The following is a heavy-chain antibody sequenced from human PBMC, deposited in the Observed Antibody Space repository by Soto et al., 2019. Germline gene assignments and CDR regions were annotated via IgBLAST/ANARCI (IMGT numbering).Heavy chain of an antibody. CDR2: IYPGDSDT. Sequence: EVQLVQSGAEVKKPGESLKISCKGSGYSFTSYWIGWVRQMPGKGLECMGIIYPGDSDTRYSPSFQGQVTISADKSISTAYLQWSSLKASDTAMYYCATANGSGSYLGTPPKYYYGMDVWGQGTTVTVSS. CDR1: GYSFTSYW. V-gene: IGHV5-51*03. J-gene: IGHJ6*02. CDR3: ATANGSGSYLGTPPKYYYGMDV. D-gene: IGHD3-10*01.